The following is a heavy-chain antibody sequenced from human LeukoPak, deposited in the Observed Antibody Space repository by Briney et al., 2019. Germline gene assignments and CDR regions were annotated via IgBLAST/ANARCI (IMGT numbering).Heavy chain of an antibody. J-gene: IGHJ3*01. CDR2: ISYDGSNI. CDR3: ARVKSSWRALDVFDV. Sequence: GGSLRLSCVVSGFTFSSYAMHWVRQAPGKGLEWVAVISYDGSNINYAGSVKGRITISRDNSKNTLYLQVRSLRAEDTAMYYCARVKSSWRALDVFDVWGQGTMVTVSS. D-gene: IGHD6-13*01. V-gene: IGHV3-30*04. CDR1: GFTFSSYA.